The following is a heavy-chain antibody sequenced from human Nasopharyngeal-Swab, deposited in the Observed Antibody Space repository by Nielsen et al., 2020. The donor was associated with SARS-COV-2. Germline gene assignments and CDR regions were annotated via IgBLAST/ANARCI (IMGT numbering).Heavy chain of an antibody. V-gene: IGHV4-31*02. D-gene: IGHD3-3*01. CDR2: IYYSGST. Sequence: GGAIRSGGYSWCWISQHPGKGLEWIGYIYYSGSTYYNPSLKSRVTISVDTSKNQFSLKLSSVTAADTAVYYCASVRRTIFGVVSSFDYWGQGTLVTVSS. CDR1: GGAIRSGGYS. J-gene: IGHJ4*02. CDR3: ASVRRTIFGVVSSFDY.